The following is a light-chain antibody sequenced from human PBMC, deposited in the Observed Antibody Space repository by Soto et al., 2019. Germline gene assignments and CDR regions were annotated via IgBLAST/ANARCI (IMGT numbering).Light chain of an antibody. V-gene: IGKV4-1*01. J-gene: IGKJ1*01. CDR2: WAS. CDR3: QQYYTTPWT. Sequence: DIVMTQSPDSLSVSLGERATINCKSSQSVLYSSNNKNYLAWYQQKPGQTPKALIYWASTRESGVPDRFSGSGSGTDFTLTISSLQAEDVAVYYCQQYYTTPWTFGQGTKVDIK. CDR1: QSVLYSSNNKNY.